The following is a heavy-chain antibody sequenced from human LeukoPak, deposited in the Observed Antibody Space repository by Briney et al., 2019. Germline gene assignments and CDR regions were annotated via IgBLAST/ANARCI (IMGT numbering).Heavy chain of an antibody. Sequence: GGSLRLSCAASGFTFSTYGMHWVRQAPGKGLELVAFIRYDGSNKYYADSVKGRFTISRDNSKNTLYLQMNSLRAEDTAVYYCARDSGFSGTQRGEYWGQGTLVTVSS. CDR3: ARDSGFSGTQRGEY. V-gene: IGHV3-30*02. J-gene: IGHJ4*02. CDR2: IRYDGSNK. CDR1: GFTFSTYG. D-gene: IGHD3/OR15-3a*01.